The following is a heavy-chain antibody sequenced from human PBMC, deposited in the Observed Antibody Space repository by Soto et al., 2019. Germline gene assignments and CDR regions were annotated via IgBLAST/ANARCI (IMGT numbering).Heavy chain of an antibody. D-gene: IGHD2-2*02. CDR1: GDSVSSNSAA. V-gene: IGHV6-1*01. J-gene: IGHJ6*02. CDR3: AREDIVVVPAAIESYYYYGMDV. CDR2: TYYRSKWYN. Sequence: PSQTLSLTCAISGDSVSSNSAAWNWIRQSPSRGLEWLGRTYYRSKWYNDYAVSVKSRITINPDTSKNQFSLQLNSVTPEDTAVYYCAREDIVVVPAAIESYYYYGMDVWGQGTTVTVSS.